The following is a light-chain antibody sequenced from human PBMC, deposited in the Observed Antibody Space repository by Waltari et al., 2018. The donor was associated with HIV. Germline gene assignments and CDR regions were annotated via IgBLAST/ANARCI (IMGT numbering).Light chain of an antibody. CDR3: CSYAGGNKV. CDR1: SSDVGYYNY. Sequence: QSALTQPRSVSGSPGQSVTISCTGTSSDVGYYNYVSWYKQYPGKAPKLMIYDVTKRPSGVPDRFSASKSGNTASLTISGLQAEDEADYYCCSYAGGNKVFGGGTKLTVL. V-gene: IGLV2-11*01. J-gene: IGLJ3*02. CDR2: DVT.